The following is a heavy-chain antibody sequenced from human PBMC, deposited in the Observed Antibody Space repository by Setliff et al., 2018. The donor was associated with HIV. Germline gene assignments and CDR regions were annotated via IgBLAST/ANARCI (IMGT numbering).Heavy chain of an antibody. V-gene: IGHV3-15*07. D-gene: IGHD1-26*01. CDR1: GFTFSNAW. Sequence: GFTFSNAWMNWVRQAPGKGLEWVGRIKSKTDGGTTDYAAPVKGRFTISRDDSKNTLYLQMNSLKTEDTAVYYCTTDLGGSYHGWNYWGQGTLVTVSS. CDR3: TTDLGGSYHGWNY. J-gene: IGHJ4*02. CDR2: IKSKTDGGTT.